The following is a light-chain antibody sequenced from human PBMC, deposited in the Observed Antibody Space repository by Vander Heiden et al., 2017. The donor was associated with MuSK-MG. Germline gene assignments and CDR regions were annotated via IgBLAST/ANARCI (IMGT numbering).Light chain of an antibody. J-gene: IGKJ2*01. Sequence: DLQMTQSPSTLSASVGDRVTIHCRASQDSYSWLAWFQQKTGEAPKLLIYRAATRLIDGPSTCSGEGSETEDTLSISSLQPEDGSTYYCQQDYSVAYTFGQGTKVEIK. CDR3: QQDYSVAYT. CDR1: QDSYSW. V-gene: IGKV1-5*03. CDR2: RAA.